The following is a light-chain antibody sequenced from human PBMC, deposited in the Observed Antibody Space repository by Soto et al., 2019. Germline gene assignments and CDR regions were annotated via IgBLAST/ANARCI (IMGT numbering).Light chain of an antibody. CDR1: QSVSSNY. CDR2: DAS. V-gene: IGKV3-20*01. J-gene: IGKJ2*01. Sequence: EIVLTQSPGTLSLSPGERATLSCRASQSVSSNYLAWYQQEPGQAPRLLIYDASSRATGIPDRFSGSGSGTDFSLTISRLEPEDFAVYYCQQYGSSPHTFGQGTKVEIK. CDR3: QQYGSSPHT.